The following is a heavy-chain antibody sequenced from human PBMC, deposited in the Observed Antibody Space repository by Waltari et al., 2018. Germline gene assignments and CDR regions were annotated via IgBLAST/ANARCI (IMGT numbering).Heavy chain of an antibody. D-gene: IGHD6-19*01. CDR1: GGSISGYY. V-gene: IGHV4-4*07. CDR3: ARDSGRSVAGPFDY. J-gene: IGHJ4*02. Sequence: QVQLQESGPGLVRPSETLSLTCSVSGGSISGYYWRWIRQSAGRGLEWIGRLYGTVSTDYNVSLKSRVAMSVDMSKKQFSLKVKSVTAADTAVYYCARDSGRSVAGPFDYWGQGILVAVSS. CDR2: LYGTVST.